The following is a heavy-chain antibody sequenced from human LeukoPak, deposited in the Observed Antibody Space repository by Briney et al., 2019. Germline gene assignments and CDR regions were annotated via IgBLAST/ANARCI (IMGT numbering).Heavy chain of an antibody. V-gene: IGHV4-39*07. CDR3: ARDTRGIAAADPLD. CDR1: GGSISSSSYY. D-gene: IGHD6-13*01. J-gene: IGHJ4*02. CDR2: IYYSGST. Sequence: SETLSLTCTVSGGSISSSSYYWGWVRQPPGKGLEWIGSIYYSGSTYYNPSLKSRVTISVDTSKTQFSLKLSSVTAADTAVYYCARDTRGIAAADPLDWGQGTLVTVSS.